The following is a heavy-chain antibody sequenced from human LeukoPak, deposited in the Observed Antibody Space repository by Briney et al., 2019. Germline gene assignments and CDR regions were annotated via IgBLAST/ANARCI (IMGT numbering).Heavy chain of an antibody. Sequence: GASVKVSCKASGYTFTSYGISWVRQAPGQGLEWMGWISAYNGSTNYAQKLQGRVTMTTDTSTSTAYMELRSLGSDDTAVYYCARAPLQFDYFDYWGQGTLVTVSS. J-gene: IGHJ4*02. V-gene: IGHV1-18*01. CDR3: ARAPLQFDYFDY. CDR1: GYTFTSYG. CDR2: ISAYNGST. D-gene: IGHD5-24*01.